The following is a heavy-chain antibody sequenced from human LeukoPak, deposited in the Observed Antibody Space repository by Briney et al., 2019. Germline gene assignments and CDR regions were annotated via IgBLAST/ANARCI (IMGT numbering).Heavy chain of an antibody. D-gene: IGHD4-23*01. J-gene: IGHJ4*02. V-gene: IGHV3-33*01. Sequence: GGSLRLSCVTSGFIFSGYGMHWVRQAPGKGLEWVAVIWSDGSIKYYADSVKGRFTISRDNSNNTLYLEMNSLRAEDTAVYYCAREWYYGGHWGQGTLVTVSS. CDR3: AREWYYGGH. CDR1: GFIFSGYG. CDR2: IWSDGSIK.